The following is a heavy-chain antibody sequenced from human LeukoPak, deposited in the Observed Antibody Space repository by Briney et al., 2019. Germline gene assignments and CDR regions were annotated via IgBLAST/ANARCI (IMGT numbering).Heavy chain of an antibody. Sequence: PSETLSLTCTVSGGSISSSSYYWGWIRQPPGKGLEWTGSIYYSGSTYYNPSLKSRVTISVDTSKNQFSLKLSSVTAADTAVYYCARQNTAMVTSFDYWGQGTLVTVSS. V-gene: IGHV4-39*01. D-gene: IGHD5-18*01. CDR2: IYYSGST. CDR1: GGSISSSSYY. CDR3: ARQNTAMVTSFDY. J-gene: IGHJ4*02.